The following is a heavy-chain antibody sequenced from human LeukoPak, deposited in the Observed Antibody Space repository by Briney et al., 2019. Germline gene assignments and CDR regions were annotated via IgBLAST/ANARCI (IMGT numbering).Heavy chain of an antibody. CDR3: ARSNYVSGSNTNFDY. CDR1: GGSISSNDW. V-gene: IGHV4-4*02. CDR2: IYHSGST. J-gene: IGHJ4*02. Sequence: PSETLSLTCAVSGGSISSNDWWSWVRQPPGTGLEWIGEIYHSGSTNYNPSLKSRVTISVDKSKNQFSLKLSSVTAADTAVYYCARSNYVSGSNTNFDYWGQGTLVTVSS. D-gene: IGHD3-10*01.